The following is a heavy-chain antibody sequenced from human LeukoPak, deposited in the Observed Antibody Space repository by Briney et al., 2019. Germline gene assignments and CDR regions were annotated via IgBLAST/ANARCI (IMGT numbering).Heavy chain of an antibody. Sequence: SETLSLTCTVSGGSIGSYYWSWIRQPPGKGLEWIGEINHSGSTNYNPSLKSRVTISVDTSKNQFSLKLSSVTAADTAVYYCARGPRGYCSGGSCYPSFDYWGQGTLVTVSS. CDR1: GGSIGSYY. J-gene: IGHJ4*02. CDR3: ARGPRGYCSGGSCYPSFDY. D-gene: IGHD2-15*01. V-gene: IGHV4-34*01. CDR2: INHSGST.